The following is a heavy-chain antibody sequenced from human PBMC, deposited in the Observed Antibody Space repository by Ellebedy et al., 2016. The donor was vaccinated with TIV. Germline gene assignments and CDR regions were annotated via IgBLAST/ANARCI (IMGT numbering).Heavy chain of an antibody. D-gene: IGHD6-19*01. CDR2: IIPIFGTA. J-gene: IGHJ4*02. CDR3: ARGNRVAGAPFDY. CDR1: GGTFSSYA. V-gene: IGHV1-69*05. Sequence: SVKVSXXASGGTFSSYAISWVRQAPGQGLEWMGGIIPIFGTANYAQKLQGRVTMTTDTSTSTAYMELRSLRSDDTAVYYCARGNRVAGAPFDYWGQGTLVTVSS.